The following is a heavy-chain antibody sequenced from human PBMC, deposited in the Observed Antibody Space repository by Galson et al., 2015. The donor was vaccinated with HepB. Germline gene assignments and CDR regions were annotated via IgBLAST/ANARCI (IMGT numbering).Heavy chain of an antibody. J-gene: IGHJ4*02. CDR3: ARQANWGQWEFES. V-gene: IGHV1-2*04. CDR2: INPNSGAT. D-gene: IGHD7-27*01. CDR1: GYTFTGYY. Sequence: SVKVSCKASGYTFTGYYMHWVRQAPGQGLEWMGWINPNSGATKYAQKFQGWLTMTRDTSISTAYMELSRLKSDDTAVYYCARQANWGQWEFESWGQGTLVAVSS.